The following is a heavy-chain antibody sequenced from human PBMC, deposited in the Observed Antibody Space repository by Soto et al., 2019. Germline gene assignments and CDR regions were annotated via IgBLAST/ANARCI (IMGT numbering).Heavy chain of an antibody. Sequence: SETLSLTCTVSGGSISSSSYYWGWIRQPPGKGLEWIGSIYYSGSTYYNPSLKSRVTISVDTSKNQFSLKLSSVTAADTAVYYCARRAVTTGFDYWGQGTLVTVS. J-gene: IGHJ4*02. D-gene: IGHD4-17*01. V-gene: IGHV4-39*01. CDR1: GGSISSSSYY. CDR2: IYYSGST. CDR3: ARRAVTTGFDY.